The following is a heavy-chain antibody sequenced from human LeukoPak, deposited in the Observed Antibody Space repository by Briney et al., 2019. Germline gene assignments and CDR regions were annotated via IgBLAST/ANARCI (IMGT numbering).Heavy chain of an antibody. CDR2: IIPIFGTA. D-gene: IGHD1/OR15-1a*01. J-gene: IGHJ5*02. V-gene: IGHV1-69*13. Sequence: GASVKVSCKASGGTFSSYAISWVRQAPGQGLEWMGGIIPIFGTANYAQKFQGRVTITADESTSTAYMELSSLRSEDTAVYYCARELEQLSWFDPWGQGTLVTVSS. CDR1: GGTFSSYA. CDR3: ARELEQLSWFDP.